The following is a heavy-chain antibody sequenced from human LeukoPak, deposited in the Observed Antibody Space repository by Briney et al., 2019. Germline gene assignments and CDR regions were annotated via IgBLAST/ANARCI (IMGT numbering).Heavy chain of an antibody. D-gene: IGHD3-9*01. CDR3: ATLTGYSSESWFDP. J-gene: IGHJ5*02. Sequence: SETLSLTCTVSGGSISITRYYWGWIRQPPGKGLEWIASMYSSGTTYYNPSLKSRVTISVDTSKNQFSLKLSSVTAADTAVYYCATLTGYSSESWFDPWGQGILVTVSS. V-gene: IGHV4-39*07. CDR2: MYSSGTT. CDR1: GGSISITRYY.